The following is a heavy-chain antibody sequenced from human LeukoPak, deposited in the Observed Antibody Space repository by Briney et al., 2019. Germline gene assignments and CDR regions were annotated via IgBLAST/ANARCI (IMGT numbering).Heavy chain of an antibody. CDR3: ARDPYSGGYGDYYYYYMDV. J-gene: IGHJ6*03. V-gene: IGHV3-21*01. CDR1: GFTFSSYN. CDR2: ITSSRSYI. Sequence: GGSLRLSCAASGFTFSSYNVNCVPESPGKRRECVLSITSSRSYIYYADSVKGRFTISRDNAKNSLYLQINSLRAEDTAVYYCARDPYSGGYGDYYYYYMDVWGKGTTVTISS. D-gene: IGHD1-26*01.